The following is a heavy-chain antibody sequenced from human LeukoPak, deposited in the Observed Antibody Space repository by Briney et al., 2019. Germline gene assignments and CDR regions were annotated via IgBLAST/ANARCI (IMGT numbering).Heavy chain of an antibody. CDR1: GGSISSSSYY. Sequence: SETLSLTCTVSGGSISSSSYYWGWIRQPPGKGLEWIGSIYYSGSTYYNPSLKSRVTISVDTSKNQFSLKLSSVTAADTAVYYCARYVDTAMVRFPREQWLPPQGFDYWGQGTLVTVSS. J-gene: IGHJ4*02. V-gene: IGHV4-39*01. D-gene: IGHD5-18*01. CDR3: ARYVDTAMVRFPREQWLPPQGFDY. CDR2: IYYSGST.